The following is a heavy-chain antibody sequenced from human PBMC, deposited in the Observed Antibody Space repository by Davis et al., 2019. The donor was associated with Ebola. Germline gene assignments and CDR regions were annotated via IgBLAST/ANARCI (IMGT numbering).Heavy chain of an antibody. J-gene: IGHJ4*02. D-gene: IGHD4-11*01. CDR1: GGSITNYY. CDR2: FYNVGST. V-gene: IGHV4-59*01. CDR3: ARLDYSDYYSFDY. Sequence: SETLSPTWTLSGGSITNYYWHWIRQPPGKGLEWIGFFYNVGSTDYNPSLKSRVTISVDRSKNQFYLKLSSVTAADTAVYYCARLDYSDYYSFDYWGQGTLVTVSS.